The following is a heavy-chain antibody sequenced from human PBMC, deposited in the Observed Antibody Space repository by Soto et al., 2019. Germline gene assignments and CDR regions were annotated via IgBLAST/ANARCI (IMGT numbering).Heavy chain of an antibody. CDR2: INHSGST. CDR3: ARDKITGLFDY. J-gene: IGHJ4*02. Sequence: SETLSLTCAVYGGSFSGYYWTWIRQPPGTGPEWIGEINHSGSTNYNPSLKSRVTISVDTSKNQFSLKLTSVTAADTAVYYCARDKITGLFDYWGQGTQVTVSS. V-gene: IGHV4-34*01. D-gene: IGHD2-8*02. CDR1: GGSFSGYY.